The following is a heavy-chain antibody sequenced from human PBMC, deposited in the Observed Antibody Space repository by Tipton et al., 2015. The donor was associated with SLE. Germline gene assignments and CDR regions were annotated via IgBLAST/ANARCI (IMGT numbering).Heavy chain of an antibody. CDR1: GFTFDDYA. D-gene: IGHD7-27*01. Sequence: RSLRLSCTSSGFTFDDYAMHWVRQTPGKGLEWVSGINYSGQNMAYADSVKGRFTISRDNAKNSLFLQMHSLRTEDTAFYYCAKDFSANWGSWKFDQWGRGTLVTVSS. CDR3: AKDFSANWGSWKFDQ. J-gene: IGHJ4*02. V-gene: IGHV3-9*01. CDR2: INYSGQNM.